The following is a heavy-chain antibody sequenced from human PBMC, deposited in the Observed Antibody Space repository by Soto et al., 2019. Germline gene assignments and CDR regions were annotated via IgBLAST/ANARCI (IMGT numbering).Heavy chain of an antibody. J-gene: IGHJ3*02. CDR1: GGSISSSSDY. V-gene: IGHV4-39*02. D-gene: IGHD2-15*01. CDR3: ARTISLGYCSGGSCYGNAFDI. CDR2: IYYSGST. Sequence: QLQLQESGPGLVKPSETLSLTCTVSGGSISSSSDYWGWIRQPPGKGLEWIGRIYYSGSTYYNSSLMSRVTISVDTPPNHFSLKLSSVTAADTAVYYCARTISLGYCSGGSCYGNAFDIWGQGTMVTVSS.